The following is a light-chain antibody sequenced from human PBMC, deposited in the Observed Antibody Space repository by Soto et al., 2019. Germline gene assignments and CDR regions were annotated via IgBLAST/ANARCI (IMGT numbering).Light chain of an antibody. V-gene: IGKV1-5*03. CDR1: QSISSW. J-gene: IGKJ1*01. Sequence: DSEMTQTTSTLSASVGDTVTVTCRASQSISSWLAWYQQKPGKAPKLLIYKASSLESGVPSRFSGSGSGTEFTLTISSLQPDDFAPYYCQQYNSYSRPFAQGT. CDR2: KAS. CDR3: QQYNSYSRP.